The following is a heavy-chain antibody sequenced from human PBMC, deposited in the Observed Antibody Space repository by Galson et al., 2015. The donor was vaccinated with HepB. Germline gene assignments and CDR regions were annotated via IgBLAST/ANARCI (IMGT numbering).Heavy chain of an antibody. CDR1: GFTFSDYY. J-gene: IGHJ4*02. Sequence: SLRLSCAASGFTFSDYYMSWIRQAPGKGLEWVSYISSSGSTIYYADSVKGRFTISRDNAKNSLYLQMNSLRAEDTAVYYCASLEGVEWELQPSVYWGQGTLVTVSS. CDR2: ISSSGSTI. V-gene: IGHV3-11*01. CDR3: ASLEGVEWELQPSVY. D-gene: IGHD1-26*01.